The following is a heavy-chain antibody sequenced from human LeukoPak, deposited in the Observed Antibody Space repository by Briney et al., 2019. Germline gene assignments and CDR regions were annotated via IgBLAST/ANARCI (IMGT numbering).Heavy chain of an antibody. CDR3: ARDNSMYERGWWFDP. CDR2: INPRGAST. J-gene: IGHJ5*02. Sequence: ASVKVSCRTSGFVFNNFGISWARQAPGQGLEWMGVINPRGASTIYAEKFKGRIILTRDMSTTTDYMQLSSLKSDDTAIYYCARDNSMYERGWWFDPWGQGTLVTVSS. V-gene: IGHV1-46*02. D-gene: IGHD4-23*01. CDR1: GFVFNNFG.